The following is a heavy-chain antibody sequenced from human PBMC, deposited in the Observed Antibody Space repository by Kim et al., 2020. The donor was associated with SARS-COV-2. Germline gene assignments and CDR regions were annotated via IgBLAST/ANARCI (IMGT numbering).Heavy chain of an antibody. CDR1: GFTFSDYY. Sequence: GGSLRLSCAASGFTFSDYYMSWIRQAPGKGLEWVSYISSSSSYTNYADSVKGRFTISRDNAKNSLYLQMNSLRAEDTAVYYCARDQYMVVTAIPRYYYYYGMDVWGQGTTVTVSS. J-gene: IGHJ6*02. V-gene: IGHV3-11*06. CDR3: ARDQYMVVTAIPRYYYYYGMDV. D-gene: IGHD2-21*02. CDR2: ISSSSSYT.